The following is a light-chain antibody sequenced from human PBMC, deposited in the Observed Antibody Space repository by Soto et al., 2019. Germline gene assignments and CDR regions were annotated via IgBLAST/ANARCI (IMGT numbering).Light chain of an antibody. CDR2: AAS. CDR3: QQSYSPPPIT. V-gene: IGKV1-39*01. J-gene: IGKJ5*01. Sequence: DIQMTQSPSSLSASVGDRVTITCRASQSIGRFLNWYQQKPGKAPALLXYAASSLQSGVPSRFSGSGSGTDFTLTISSLQPEDFATYYCQQSYSPPPITFGQGTRLEIK. CDR1: QSIGRF.